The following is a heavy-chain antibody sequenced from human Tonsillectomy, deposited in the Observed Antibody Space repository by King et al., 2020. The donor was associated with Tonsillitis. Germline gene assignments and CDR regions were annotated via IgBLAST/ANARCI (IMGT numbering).Heavy chain of an antibody. CDR2: IRDSGTDI. CDR3: ARDDPTLLYLPDY. CDR1: GFTLSSYN. D-gene: IGHD2-8*01. J-gene: IGHJ4*02. V-gene: IGHV3-21*01. Sequence: VQLVESGGGLVRPGGSLRLSCAASGFTLSSYNMNWVRRAPGKRLEWVAFIRDSGTDIRYADLVKDRFIISRDSASNSLYLQMNSLRAGDTAVYFCARDDPTLLYLPDYWGQGTLVTVS.